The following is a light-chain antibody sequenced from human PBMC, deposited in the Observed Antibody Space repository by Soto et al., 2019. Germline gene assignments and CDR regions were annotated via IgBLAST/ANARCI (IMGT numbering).Light chain of an antibody. CDR3: QQRRSWPPPPT. Sequence: EIVMTQSPATLSVSPGERATLSCRASQSVSSNLAWYQQKPGQAPRLLIYGASTRATGTPARFSGSGSGTDFTLTISSLEPEDFSVYYCQQRRSWPPPPTFVGGIK. CDR1: QSVSSN. J-gene: IGKJ4*01. CDR2: GAS. V-gene: IGKV3-15*01.